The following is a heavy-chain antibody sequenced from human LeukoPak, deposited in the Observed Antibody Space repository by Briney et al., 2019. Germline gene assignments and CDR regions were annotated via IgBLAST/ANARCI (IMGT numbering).Heavy chain of an antibody. CDR3: ARGRSYYYYMDV. Sequence: ASVKVSCKASGYTFTSYDINWVRQATGQGLEWMGWMNPNSGNTGYAQKFQGRVTMTRNTSISTAYMELSSLRSEDTAVYYCARGRSYYYYMDVWGKGTTVTASS. V-gene: IGHV1-8*01. CDR2: MNPNSGNT. CDR1: GYTFTSYD. J-gene: IGHJ6*03.